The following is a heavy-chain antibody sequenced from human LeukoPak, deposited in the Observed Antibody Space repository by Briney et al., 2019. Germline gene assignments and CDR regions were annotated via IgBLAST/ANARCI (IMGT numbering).Heavy chain of an antibody. CDR1: GFTLSSYE. CDR2: VDYSGGDT. J-gene: IGHJ4*02. CDR3: ARNSSWYGVS. V-gene: IGHV3-23*01. D-gene: IGHD6-13*01. Sequence: GGSLRLSCTASGFTLSSYEMSWIRQAPGKGLEWVSSVDYSGGDTHYADSVMGRFTISRDNSKNTLYLQLNSLNADDTAVYYCARNSSWYGVSWGQGTLVTVSS.